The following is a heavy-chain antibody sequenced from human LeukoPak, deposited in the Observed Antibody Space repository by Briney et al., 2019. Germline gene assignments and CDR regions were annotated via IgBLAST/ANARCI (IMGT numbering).Heavy chain of an antibody. D-gene: IGHD2-2*01. CDR1: GYSFTSYW. J-gene: IGHJ6*02. Sequence: GESLKISCKGSGYSFTSYWIGWVRQMPGKGLEWMGIIYPGDSDTRYSPSFQGQVTISADKSISTAYLQWSSLKASDTAMYYCARADCSSTSCRGAYGMDVWGQGTTVTVSS. V-gene: IGHV5-51*01. CDR2: IYPGDSDT. CDR3: ARADCSSTSCRGAYGMDV.